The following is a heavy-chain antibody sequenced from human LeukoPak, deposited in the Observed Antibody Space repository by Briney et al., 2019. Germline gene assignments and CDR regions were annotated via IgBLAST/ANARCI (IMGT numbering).Heavy chain of an antibody. CDR1: GGSFSGYY. Sequence: SETLSLTCAVYGGSFSGYYWSWIRQPPGKGLEWIGEINHSGSTNYNPSLKSRVTISVDTSKNQFSLQLNSVTPEDTAVYYCARGWLQSGFDYWAQGTLVTVSS. V-gene: IGHV4-34*01. D-gene: IGHD5-24*01. J-gene: IGHJ4*02. CDR3: ARGWLQSGFDY. CDR2: INHSGST.